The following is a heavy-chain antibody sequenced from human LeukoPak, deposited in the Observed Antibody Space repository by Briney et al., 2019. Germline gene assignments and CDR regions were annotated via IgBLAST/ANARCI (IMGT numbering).Heavy chain of an antibody. CDR2: INKDGSST. D-gene: IGHD4-17*01. CDR3: ARPLYGDFAKYFQR. J-gene: IGHJ1*01. V-gene: IGHV3-74*01. Sequence: PGRSLRLSCVASGFSFSSYGMHWVRQPPGKGLVWVSHINKDGSSTSYADSVKGRFTISRDNAMNTLYLQMSSLRAEDTALYYCARPLYGDFAKYFQRWGQGTLVTVSS. CDR1: GFSFSSYG.